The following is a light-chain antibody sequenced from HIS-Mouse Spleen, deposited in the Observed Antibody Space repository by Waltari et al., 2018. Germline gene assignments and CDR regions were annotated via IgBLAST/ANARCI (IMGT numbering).Light chain of an antibody. Sequence: SSELTQDPAVSVALGQTVRITCQGDSLRSYYASWYQQKPGQAPVLVIYGKNNRPSGIHDRFSGSRSGNTASLTITGAQAEDEADYYCNSRDSSGNHVVFGGGTKLTVL. CDR3: NSRDSSGNHVV. J-gene: IGLJ2*01. V-gene: IGLV3-19*01. CDR2: GKN. CDR1: SLRSYY.